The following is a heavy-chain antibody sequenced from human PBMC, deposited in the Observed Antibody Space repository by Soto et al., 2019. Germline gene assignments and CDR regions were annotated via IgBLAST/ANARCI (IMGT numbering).Heavy chain of an antibody. V-gene: IGHV3-21*01. CDR2: ISSSSSYI. CDR3: ARVVVPYYYGMDV. J-gene: IGHJ6*02. Sequence: EVQLVESGGGLVKPGGSLRLSCAASGFTFSSYSMNWVRQAPGKGLEWVSYISSSSSYIYYADSVKGRFTISRDNAKNSLYLQMNSLRAEDTAVYYCARVVVPYYYGMDVWGQGTTVTVSS. CDR1: GFTFSSYS. D-gene: IGHD2-2*01.